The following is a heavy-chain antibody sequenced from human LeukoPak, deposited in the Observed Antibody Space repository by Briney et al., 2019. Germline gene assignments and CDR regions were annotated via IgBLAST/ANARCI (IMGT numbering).Heavy chain of an antibody. J-gene: IGHJ4*02. D-gene: IGHD6-19*01. CDR2: INAGNGNT. V-gene: IGHV1-3*01. Sequence: ASVKVSCKASGYTITSYAMHWVRQAPGQRLEWMGWINAGNGNTKYSQKFQGRVTITRDTSASTAYMELSSLRSEDTAVYYCAREAGYSSTFDYWGQGTLVTVSS. CDR3: AREAGYSSTFDY. CDR1: GYTITSYA.